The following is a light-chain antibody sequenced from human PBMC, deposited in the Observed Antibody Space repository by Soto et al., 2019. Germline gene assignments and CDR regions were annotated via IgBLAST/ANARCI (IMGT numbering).Light chain of an antibody. CDR2: AAS. Sequence: EIVLTQSPGTRCLSPGERGSLSRTVSQSITNNYLAWYQQKPGRAHRLLIYAASSRDTGIQDRLRGSGSGTELTLTIRRLEPEDFAMYYCKQYGYLVTCGGGTKVDIK. V-gene: IGKV3-20*01. CDR3: KQYGYLVT. J-gene: IGKJ4*01. CDR1: QSITNNY.